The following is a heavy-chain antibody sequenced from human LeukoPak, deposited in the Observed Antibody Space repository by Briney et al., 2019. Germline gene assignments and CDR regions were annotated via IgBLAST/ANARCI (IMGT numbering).Heavy chain of an antibody. D-gene: IGHD2-21*02. CDR1: GFTFSNNA. V-gene: IGHV3-23*01. CDR2: ISGNYGST. Sequence: GGSLRLSCAASGFTFSNNAMSWVRQAPGKGLEWVSTISGNYGSTYYADSVKGRFTISRDNFKNTVFLRMNILRAEDTAVYYCAKFVLILTASDAFHFWGQGTKVTVSS. J-gene: IGHJ3*01. CDR3: AKFVLILTASDAFHF.